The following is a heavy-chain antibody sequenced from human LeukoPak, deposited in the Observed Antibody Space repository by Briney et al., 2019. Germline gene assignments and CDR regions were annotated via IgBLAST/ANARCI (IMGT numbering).Heavy chain of an antibody. V-gene: IGHV3-21*01. D-gene: IGHD3-9*01. CDR3: AKFRLSNYEILTGYYYYFDY. CDR1: GFTFSSYS. J-gene: IGHJ4*02. Sequence: PGGSLRLSCAASGFTFSSYSMIWVRQTPGKGLEWVSSIAGGGGYIYYADSAKGRFTISRDNAKNSLYLQMNSLRAEDTAVYYCAKFRLSNYEILTGYYYYFDYWGQGTQVTVSS. CDR2: IAGGGGYI.